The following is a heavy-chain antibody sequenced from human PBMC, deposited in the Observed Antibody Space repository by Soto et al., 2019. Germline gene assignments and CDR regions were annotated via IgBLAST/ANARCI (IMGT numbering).Heavy chain of an antibody. Sequence: QVQLVQSGAEVKKPGASVKVSCKVSGYTLTELSMHWVRQAPGKGLEWMGGFDPEDGETIYAQKLQGRVTMTEDTSTDTAYMELSSLRSEDTAVYYCATDFDHYGDYVRFVGRTWGQGTLVTVSS. D-gene: IGHD4-17*01. CDR2: FDPEDGET. CDR1: GYTLTELS. CDR3: ATDFDHYGDYVRFVGRT. J-gene: IGHJ5*02. V-gene: IGHV1-24*01.